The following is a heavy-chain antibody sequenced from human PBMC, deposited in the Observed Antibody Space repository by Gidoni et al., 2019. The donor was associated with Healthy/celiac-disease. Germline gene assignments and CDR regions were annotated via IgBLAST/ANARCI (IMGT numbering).Heavy chain of an antibody. V-gene: IGHV1-46*01. D-gene: IGHD3-10*01. CDR3: ARDLVWFGELGGMDV. CDR1: GYTFTSYY. CDR2: INPSGGST. J-gene: IGHJ6*02. Sequence: QVQLVQSGAEVKKPGASVKVSCKASGYTFTSYYMHWVRQAPGQGLEWMGIINPSGGSTSYAQKFQGRVTMTRDTSTSTVYMELSSLRSEDTAVYYCARDLVWFGELGGMDVWGQGTTVTVSS.